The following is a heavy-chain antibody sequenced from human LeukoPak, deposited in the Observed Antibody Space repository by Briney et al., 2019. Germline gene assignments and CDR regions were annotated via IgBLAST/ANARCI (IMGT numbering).Heavy chain of an antibody. CDR1: GYTFSGYF. Sequence: ASVKVSCRASGYTFSGYFMHWVRQAPGQGLEWMGWINPNSGGTNYAQKFQDRVTMTRDTSISTAYMELSRLRSDDTAVYYCARTPVKVRGVIHYFDYWGQGTLVTVSS. CDR2: INPNSGGT. V-gene: IGHV1-2*02. D-gene: IGHD3-10*01. J-gene: IGHJ4*02. CDR3: ARTPVKVRGVIHYFDY.